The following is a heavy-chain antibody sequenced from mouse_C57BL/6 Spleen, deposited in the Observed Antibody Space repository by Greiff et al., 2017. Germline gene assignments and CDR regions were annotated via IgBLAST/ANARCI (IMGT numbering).Heavy chain of an antibody. Sequence: EVILVESGGGLVKPGGSLKLSCAASGFTFSDYGMHWVRQAPEKGLEWVAYISSGSSTIYYADTVKGRFTISRDNAKNTLFLQMTSLRSEDTAMYYCARNYYGSRSYWYFDVWGTGTTVTVSS. CDR2: ISSGSSTI. V-gene: IGHV5-17*01. D-gene: IGHD1-1*01. CDR3: ARNYYGSRSYWYFDV. CDR1: GFTFSDYG. J-gene: IGHJ1*03.